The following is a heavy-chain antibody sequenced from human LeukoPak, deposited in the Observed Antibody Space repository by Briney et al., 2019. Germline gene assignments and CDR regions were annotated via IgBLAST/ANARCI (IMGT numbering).Heavy chain of an antibody. V-gene: IGHV3-64*01. Sequence: GGSLRLSCAASGFTFSSYAMHWVRQAPGQGLEYVSAISSNGGSTYYANSVKGRFTISRDNSKNTLYRQLGSLRAEDMAVYYCARVDGEVGYFDYWGQGTLVTVSS. CDR3: ARVDGEVGYFDY. CDR2: ISSNGGST. CDR1: GFTFSSYA. J-gene: IGHJ4*02. D-gene: IGHD3-16*01.